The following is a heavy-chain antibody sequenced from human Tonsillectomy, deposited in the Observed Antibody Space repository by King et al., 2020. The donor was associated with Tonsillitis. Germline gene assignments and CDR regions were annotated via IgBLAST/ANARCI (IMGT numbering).Heavy chain of an antibody. D-gene: IGHD6-6*01. CDR3: ARGRWGSSSYYFDY. Sequence: VQLQESGPGLVKPSETLSLTCTVSGGSISSYYWSWIRQPPGKRLEWIGYIYYSGSTNYNPSLQRLVTISVDTSKNQFSLKLSSVTAAATAVYYCARGRWGSSSYYFDYWGQGTLVTVSS. CDR2: IYYSGST. J-gene: IGHJ4*02. V-gene: IGHV4-59*01. CDR1: GGSISSYY.